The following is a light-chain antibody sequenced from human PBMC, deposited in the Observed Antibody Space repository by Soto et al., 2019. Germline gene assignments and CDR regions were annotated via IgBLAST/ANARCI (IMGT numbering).Light chain of an antibody. Sequence: QSALTQPPSASGSPGQTVTISCTGGSDDIGTYNYVSWYQQRAGSVPKLIIYEASKRPSGISNRFSGSRSGNTASLTISGLQPGDEADYYCCSHTDENTLLFGGGTQLTVL. J-gene: IGLJ3*02. V-gene: IGLV2-23*01. CDR3: CSHTDENTLL. CDR1: SDDIGTYNY. CDR2: EAS.